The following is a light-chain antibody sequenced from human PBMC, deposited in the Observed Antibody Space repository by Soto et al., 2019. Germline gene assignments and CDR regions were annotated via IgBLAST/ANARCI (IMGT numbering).Light chain of an antibody. Sequence: DIQMTQSPSSLSASVGDRVTITCRASQSISTYLHWYQQKPGKAPRLLIFGPSNLQCGVSSRFSGSGSGTDCTLTISSLQPDDFATYYCQRTNISPRPFGWGTKVEVK. CDR2: GPS. J-gene: IGKJ4*01. V-gene: IGKV1-39*01. CDR1: QSISTY. CDR3: QRTNISPRP.